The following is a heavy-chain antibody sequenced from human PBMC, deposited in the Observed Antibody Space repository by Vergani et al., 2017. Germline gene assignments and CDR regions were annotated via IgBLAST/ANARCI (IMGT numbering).Heavy chain of an antibody. D-gene: IGHD3-10*01. Sequence: QVQLQESGPGLVKPSETLSLTCTVSGGSISSYYWSWIRQPPGKGLGWIGYMYHSGSTNSNPSLDTRVTITVDTSKNQFSLKLNAVTAAATAVYYVGREADFYGLGRCLLDPWGQGILVTVSS. V-gene: IGHV4-59*01. CDR3: GREADFYGLGRCLLDP. J-gene: IGHJ5*02. CDR2: MYHSGST. CDR1: GGSISSYY.